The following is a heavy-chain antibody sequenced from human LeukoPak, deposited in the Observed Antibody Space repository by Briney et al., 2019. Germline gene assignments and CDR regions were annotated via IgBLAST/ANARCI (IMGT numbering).Heavy chain of an antibody. V-gene: IGHV3-48*03. CDR2: ISSSGSTI. D-gene: IGHD3-9*01. J-gene: IGHJ4*02. CDR1: GFTFSSYE. CDR3: ARAEYDILTGYPY. Sequence: PGGSLRLSCAASGFTFSSYEMNWVRQAPGKGLEWVSYISSSGSTIYYADSVKGRFTISRDNAKNSLYLQMNSLRAEDTAVYYCARAEYDILTGYPYWGQGTLVTVSS.